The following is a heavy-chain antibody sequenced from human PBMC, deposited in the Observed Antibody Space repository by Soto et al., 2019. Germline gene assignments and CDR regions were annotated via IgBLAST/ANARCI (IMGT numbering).Heavy chain of an antibody. CDR3: AKDPTPGYCSGGSCYSGGYFDY. D-gene: IGHD2-15*01. CDR2: ISYDGSNK. J-gene: IGHJ4*02. Sequence: GGSLRLSCAASGFTFSSYGMHWVRQAPGKGLEWVAVISYDGSNKYYADSVKGRFTISRDNSKNTLYLQMNSLRAEDTAVYYCAKDPTPGYCSGGSCYSGGYFDYWGQGTLVTVS. CDR1: GFTFSSYG. V-gene: IGHV3-30*18.